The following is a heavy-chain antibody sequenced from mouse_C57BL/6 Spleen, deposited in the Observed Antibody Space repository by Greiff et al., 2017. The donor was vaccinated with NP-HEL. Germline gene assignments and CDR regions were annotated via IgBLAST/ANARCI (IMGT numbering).Heavy chain of an antibody. V-gene: IGHV1-50*01. J-gene: IGHJ1*03. D-gene: IGHD1-1*01. CDR3: APVGVEGYFDV. CDR1: GYTFTSYW. CDR2: IDPSDSYT. Sequence: QVQLQQPGAELVKPGASVKLSCKASGYTFTSYWMQWVKQRPGQGLEWIGEIDPSDSYTNYNQKFKGKATLTVDTSSSTAYMQLSSLTSEDSAVYYCAPVGVEGYFDVWGTGTTVTVSS.